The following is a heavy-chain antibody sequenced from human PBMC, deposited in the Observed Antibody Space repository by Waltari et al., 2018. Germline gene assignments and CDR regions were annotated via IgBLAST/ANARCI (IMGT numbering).Heavy chain of an antibody. V-gene: IGHV3-49*03. D-gene: IGHD6-19*01. CDR3: TRGGASVAPVY. CDR1: GFTFGDYA. CDR2: IRSKTYGGTA. Sequence: EVQVAESGGGLVQPGRSLRLSCTDSGFTFGDYAMSWFRQAPGKGLEWVGFIRSKTYGGTAEYAASVKGRFTISRDDSKSIASLQMDSLKTDDTAVYFCTRGGASVAPVYWGQGTLVTVSS. J-gene: IGHJ4*02.